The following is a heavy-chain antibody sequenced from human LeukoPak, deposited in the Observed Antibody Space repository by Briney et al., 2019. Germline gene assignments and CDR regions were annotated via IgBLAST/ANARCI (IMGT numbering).Heavy chain of an antibody. D-gene: IGHD3-22*01. CDR1: GFTFSSYA. CDR3: AKNYYDSSGYYSWYFDY. Sequence: GGSLRLSCAASGFTFSSYAMTWVRQAPGKGLEWVSAILASGGGTNYADSAKGRFTTSRDNSKKTLYLQMNSLRAEDTAVYYCAKNYYDSSGYYSWYFDYWGQGTQVTVSS. CDR2: ILASGGGT. J-gene: IGHJ4*02. V-gene: IGHV3-23*01.